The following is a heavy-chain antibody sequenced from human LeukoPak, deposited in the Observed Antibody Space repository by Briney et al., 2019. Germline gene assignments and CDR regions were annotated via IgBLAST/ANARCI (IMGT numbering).Heavy chain of an antibody. V-gene: IGHV3-48*03. Sequence: GGSLRLSCAASGFTFSSYEMNWVRQAPGKGLEWVSYISSSGSTIYYADSVKGRFTISRDNAKNSLYLQMNSLRAEDTAVYYCAELGITMIVVVSDAFDMWGQGAMVTVSS. CDR2: ISSSGSTI. CDR1: GFTFSSYE. D-gene: IGHD3-22*01. J-gene: IGHJ3*02. CDR3: AELGITMIVVVSDAFDM.